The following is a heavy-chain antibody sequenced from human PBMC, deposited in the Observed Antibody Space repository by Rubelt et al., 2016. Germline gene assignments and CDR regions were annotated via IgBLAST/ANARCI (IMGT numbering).Heavy chain of an antibody. D-gene: IGHD7-27*01. V-gene: IGHV1-2*06. Sequence: QVQLVQSGSELKKPGASVKVSCKASGYTFTTHGVNWLRQAPGQGLEWMGRINPNSGGTDYARKFQGRVTMTRDTSISTAYMEVSRLASDDTAGYYCARVGIPTSLGWFDPWGQGALVTVSS. J-gene: IGHJ5*02. CDR2: INPNSGGT. CDR1: GYTFTTHG. CDR3: ARVGIPTSLGWFDP.